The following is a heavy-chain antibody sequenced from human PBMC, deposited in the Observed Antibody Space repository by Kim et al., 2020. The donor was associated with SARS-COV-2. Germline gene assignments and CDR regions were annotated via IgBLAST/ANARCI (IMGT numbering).Heavy chain of an antibody. V-gene: IGHV4-59*01. Sequence: SETLSLTCTVSGGSISSYYWSWIRQPPGKGLEWIGYIYYSGSTNYNPSLKSRVTISVDTSKNQFSLKLSSVTAADTAVYYCARARRAAARVYLDYWGQGTLVTVSS. CDR1: GGSISSYY. D-gene: IGHD6-13*01. CDR2: IYYSGST. J-gene: IGHJ4*02. CDR3: ARARRAAARVYLDY.